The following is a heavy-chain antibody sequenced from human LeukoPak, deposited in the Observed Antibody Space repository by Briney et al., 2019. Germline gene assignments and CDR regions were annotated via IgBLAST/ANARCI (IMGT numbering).Heavy chain of an antibody. D-gene: IGHD3-16*01. CDR1: GFTFSSYW. V-gene: IGHV3-74*01. Sequence: GGSLRLSCAASGFTFSSYWIHWVRQAPGKGLVWVSRINSDGSSTNYADSVKGRFTISRDNAKNTLYLQMNSLRAEDTAVYYCARKGESGLYYWGQGTLVTVPS. J-gene: IGHJ4*02. CDR3: ARKGESGLYY. CDR2: INSDGSST.